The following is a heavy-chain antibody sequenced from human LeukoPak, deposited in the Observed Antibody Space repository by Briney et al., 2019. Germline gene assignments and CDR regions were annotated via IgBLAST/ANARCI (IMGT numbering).Heavy chain of an antibody. V-gene: IGHV1-18*01. J-gene: IGHJ4*02. Sequence: ASVKVSCKASGYTFTSYGISWVRQAPGQVLEWMGWISAYNGNTNYAQKLQGRVTMTTDTSTSTAYMELRSLRSDDTAVYYCARDLPLWIQTNFDYWGQGTLVTVSS. CDR2: ISAYNGNT. CDR3: ARDLPLWIQTNFDY. CDR1: GYTFTSYG. D-gene: IGHD5-18*01.